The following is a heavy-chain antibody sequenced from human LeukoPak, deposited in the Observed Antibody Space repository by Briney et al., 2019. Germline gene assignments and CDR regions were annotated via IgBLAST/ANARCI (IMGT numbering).Heavy chain of an antibody. Sequence: GGSLRLSCAASGFTFSSYAMSWVRQAPGKGLEWVSAISGGGGNTYYADSVKGRFTISRDNSKDPLYLQMNSLRAEDTAVYYCVNRGPRYSSCWNFDYKGQGTLVTVSS. J-gene: IGHJ4*02. D-gene: IGHD6-19*01. V-gene: IGHV3-23*01. CDR2: ISGGGGNT. CDR3: VNRGPRYSSCWNFDY. CDR1: GFTFSSYA.